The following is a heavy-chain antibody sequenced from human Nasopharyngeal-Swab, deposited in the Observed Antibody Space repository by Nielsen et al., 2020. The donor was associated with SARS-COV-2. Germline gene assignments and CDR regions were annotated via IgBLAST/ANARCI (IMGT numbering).Heavy chain of an antibody. D-gene: IGHD4-11*01. J-gene: IGHJ6*03. V-gene: IGHV3-21*01. CDR2: ISSSSSYI. CDR3: ARTQGLDSNQILGPPPYMDV. CDR1: GFTFSSYS. Sequence: GESLKISCAASGFTFSSYSMNWVRQAPGKGPEWVSSISSSSSYIYYADSVEGRFTISRDNAKNSLYLQMNSLRAEDTAVYYCARTQGLDSNQILGPPPYMDVWGKGTTVTVSS.